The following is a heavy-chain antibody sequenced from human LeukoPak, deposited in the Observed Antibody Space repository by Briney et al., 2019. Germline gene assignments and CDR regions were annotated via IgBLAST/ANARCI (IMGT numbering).Heavy chain of an antibody. V-gene: IGHV1-18*01. Sequence: GASVKVSCKASSYTLTNYGISWVRQAPGQGLEWMGWISAYNGNTNYAQNLQGRVTMTTDTSTYTAYMELRSPRSDDTAVYYCARDQDPGAFDIWGQGTMVTVSS. CDR1: SYTLTNYG. J-gene: IGHJ3*02. CDR3: ARDQDPGAFDI. CDR2: ISAYNGNT.